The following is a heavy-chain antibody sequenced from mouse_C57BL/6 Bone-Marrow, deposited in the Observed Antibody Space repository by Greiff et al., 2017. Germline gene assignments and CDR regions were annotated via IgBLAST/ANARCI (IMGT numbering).Heavy chain of an antibody. Sequence: QVQLQQPGAELVKPGASVKMSCKASGYTFTSYWITWVKQRPGQGLEWIGDIYPGSGSTNYNEKFKSKATLTVDTSSSTAYMQLSSLTSADSAVYYCARPYYSNSWYFDVWGTGTTVTVSS. CDR1: GYTFTSYW. CDR3: ARPYYSNSWYFDV. CDR2: IYPGSGST. J-gene: IGHJ1*03. V-gene: IGHV1-55*01. D-gene: IGHD2-5*01.